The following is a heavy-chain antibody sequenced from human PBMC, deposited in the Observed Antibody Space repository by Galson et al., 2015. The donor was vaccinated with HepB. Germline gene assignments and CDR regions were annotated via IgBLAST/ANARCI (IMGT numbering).Heavy chain of an antibody. J-gene: IGHJ1*01. CDR1: GFAVSNNY. CDR2: IYIGGST. CDR3: AKDGFMVWGVKYCQH. Sequence: SLRLSCATSGFAVSNNYMNWVRQAPGKGLEWVSVIYIGGSTYYADSVKGRFTISRDNSKNTLYLQMNSLRAEDTAVYYCAKDGFMVWGVKYCQHWGQGTLVTVSS. D-gene: IGHD3-10*01. V-gene: IGHV3-53*01.